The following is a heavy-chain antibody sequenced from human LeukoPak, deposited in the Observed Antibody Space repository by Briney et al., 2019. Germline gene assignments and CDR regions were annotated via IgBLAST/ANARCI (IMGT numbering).Heavy chain of an antibody. D-gene: IGHD2-15*01. CDR2: IYYSGST. Sequence: SETPSLTCTVSGGSISSGGYSWSWIRQHPGKGLEWIGYIYYSGSTYYNPSLKSRVTISVDTSKNQFPLKLSSVTAADTAVYYCAREVAAKGGKGFDYWGQGTLVTVSS. CDR3: AREVAAKGGKGFDY. J-gene: IGHJ4*02. V-gene: IGHV4-31*03. CDR1: GGSISSGGYS.